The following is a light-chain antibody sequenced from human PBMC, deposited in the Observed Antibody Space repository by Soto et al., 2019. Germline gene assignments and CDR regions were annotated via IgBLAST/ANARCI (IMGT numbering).Light chain of an antibody. CDR3: QQYGRTPFT. CDR2: GAS. Sequence: EIVLTQSPGTLSLSPGERATLSCRASQSVSSNNLAWYQQRPGQAPRVVIYGASTRATGIPERFSGSGSGTDFTLTISRLEPEDFAVYYCQQYGRTPFTFGPGTKVYI. CDR1: QSVSSNN. V-gene: IGKV3-20*01. J-gene: IGKJ3*01.